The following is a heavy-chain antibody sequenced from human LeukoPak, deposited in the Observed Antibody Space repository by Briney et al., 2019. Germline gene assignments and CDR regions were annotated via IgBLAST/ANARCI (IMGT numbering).Heavy chain of an antibody. CDR2: ISYDGSDE. V-gene: IGHV3-30*01. CDR1: GFTFSSYA. D-gene: IGHD2-2*02. J-gene: IGHJ4*02. CDR3: ARGGLGYCSSTSCYNFYYFDY. Sequence: PGGSLRLSCAASGFTFSSYAMHWVRQAPGKGLERVAVISYDGSDESYADSVRGRFSISRDNSKNTLYLQMNSLRAEDTAVYYCARGGLGYCSSTSCYNFYYFDYWGQGILVTVSS.